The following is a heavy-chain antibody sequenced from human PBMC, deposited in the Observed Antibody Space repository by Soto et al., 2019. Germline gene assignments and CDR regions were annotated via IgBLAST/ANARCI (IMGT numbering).Heavy chain of an antibody. D-gene: IGHD6-6*01. CDR1: GGTFSSYA. J-gene: IGHJ6*02. CDR3: VSFDPSSIAAHSTKGSVGRPNYYGMDV. V-gene: IGHV1-69*13. CDR2: IIPIFGTA. Sequence: ASVKVSCKACGGTFSSYAISWVRQAPGQGLEWMGGIIPIFGTANYAQKFQGRVTITADESTSTAYMELSSLRSEDTAVYYCVSFDPSSIAAHSTKGSVGRPNYYGMDVWGQGTTVTVSS.